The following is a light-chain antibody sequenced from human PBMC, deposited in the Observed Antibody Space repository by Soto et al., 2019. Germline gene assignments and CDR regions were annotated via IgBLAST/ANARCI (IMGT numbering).Light chain of an antibody. CDR2: EGS. CDR3: CSYAGRV. J-gene: IGLJ2*01. CDR1: SSDVGSYNL. V-gene: IGLV2-23*01. Sequence: QSALTHPASVSGSPGQSITISCTGTSSDVGSYNLVSWYQQHPGKAPKLMIYEGSKRPSGVSNRFSGSKSGNTASLAISGLQSEDEADYYCCSYAGRVFGGGTKLTVL.